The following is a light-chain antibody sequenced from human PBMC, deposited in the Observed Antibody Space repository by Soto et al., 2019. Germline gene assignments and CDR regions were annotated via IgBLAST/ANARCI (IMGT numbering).Light chain of an antibody. V-gene: IGKV3-20*01. Sequence: EIVLTQSPGTLSLSPGERATLSCRARQSVNSSYLAWYQQKPGQTPRLLIYVASSRATGIPDRFSGSGSGTDFTLTISRLEPEDFAVYYCQQFGTSPYTFGQGTKLDIK. CDR2: VAS. CDR3: QQFGTSPYT. J-gene: IGKJ2*01. CDR1: QSVNSSY.